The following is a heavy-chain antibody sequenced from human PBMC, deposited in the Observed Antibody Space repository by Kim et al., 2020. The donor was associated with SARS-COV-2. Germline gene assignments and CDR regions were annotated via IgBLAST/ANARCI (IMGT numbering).Heavy chain of an antibody. J-gene: IGHJ5*02. Sequence: SETLSLTCAVYGGSLSGYYWSWIRQPPGKGLEWIGEINHSGSTNYNPSLKSRVTISVDTSKNQFSLKLSSVTAADTAVYYCARGPSQYQLLFQFGARIVFDPWGQGTLVTVSS. V-gene: IGHV4-34*01. CDR1: GGSLSGYY. D-gene: IGHD2-2*01. CDR2: INHSGST. CDR3: ARGPSQYQLLFQFGARIVFDP.